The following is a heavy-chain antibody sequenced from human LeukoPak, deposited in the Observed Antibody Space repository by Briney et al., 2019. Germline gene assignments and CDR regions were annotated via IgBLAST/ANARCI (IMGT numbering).Heavy chain of an antibody. CDR1: GYSISSGYY. Sequence: SETLSLTCAVSGYSISSGYYWGWIRQTPGKGLEWIGSIYHSGSTYYNPSLKSRVTISVDTSKNQFSLKLSSVTAADTAVYYCARARGYSYGDAFDIWGQGTMVTVSS. V-gene: IGHV4-38-2*01. CDR2: IYHSGST. J-gene: IGHJ3*02. D-gene: IGHD5-18*01. CDR3: ARARGYSYGDAFDI.